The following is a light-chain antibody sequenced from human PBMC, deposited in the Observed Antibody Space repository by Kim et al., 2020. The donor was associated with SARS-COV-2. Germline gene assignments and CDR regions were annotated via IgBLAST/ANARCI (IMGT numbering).Light chain of an antibody. V-gene: IGLV10-54*01. J-gene: IGLJ3*02. CDR2: KNN. CDR1: SNNVGNQG. CDR3: SAWDSSLSAWV. Sequence: QPATIACTGNSNNVGNQGAAWLQQHQGHPPNLLSYKNNNRPSGISARLSASRSGNTASLTITGLQPEDEADYYCSAWDSSLSAWVFGGGTKVTVL.